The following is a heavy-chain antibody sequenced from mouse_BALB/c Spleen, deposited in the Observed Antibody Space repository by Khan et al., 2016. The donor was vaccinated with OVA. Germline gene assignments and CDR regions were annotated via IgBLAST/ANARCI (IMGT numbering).Heavy chain of an antibody. CDR3: VVITAWFAY. V-gene: IGHV5-17*02. CDR1: GFTFSSFG. Sequence: EVELVESGGGLVQPGGSRKLSCAASGFTFSSFGMHRVRQAPEKGLEWVAYISSGSSTIYYADTVKGRFTISRDNPKNTLFLQMTSLRSEDTAMYYCVVITAWFAYWGQGTLVTVSA. J-gene: IGHJ3*01. D-gene: IGHD2-4*01. CDR2: ISSGSSTI.